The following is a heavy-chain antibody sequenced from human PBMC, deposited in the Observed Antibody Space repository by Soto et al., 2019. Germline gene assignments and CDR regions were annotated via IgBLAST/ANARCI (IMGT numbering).Heavy chain of an antibody. CDR2: ISSSSSTI. CDR3: ARYCSGGSCYRFTLDY. Sequence: ESGGGLVQPGGSLRLSCAASGFTFSSYSMNWVRQAPGKGLEWVSYISSSSSTIYYADSVKGRFTISRDNAKNSLYLQMNSLRAEDTAVYYCARYCSGGSCYRFTLDYWGQGTLVTVSS. D-gene: IGHD2-15*01. J-gene: IGHJ4*02. V-gene: IGHV3-48*01. CDR1: GFTFSSYS.